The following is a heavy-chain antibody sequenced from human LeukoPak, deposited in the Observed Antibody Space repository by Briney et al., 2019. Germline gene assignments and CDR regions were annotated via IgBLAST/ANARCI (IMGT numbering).Heavy chain of an antibody. Sequence: SETLSLTCTVSGGSISSSSYYWGWIRQPPGKGLEWIGSIYYSGSTYYNPSLKSRVTISVDTSKNQFSLKLSSVTAADTAVYYCARRGVTTGVFDYWGQGTQVTVSS. CDR2: IYYSGST. CDR3: ARRGVTTGVFDY. J-gene: IGHJ4*02. D-gene: IGHD4-23*01. CDR1: GGSISSSSYY. V-gene: IGHV4-39*01.